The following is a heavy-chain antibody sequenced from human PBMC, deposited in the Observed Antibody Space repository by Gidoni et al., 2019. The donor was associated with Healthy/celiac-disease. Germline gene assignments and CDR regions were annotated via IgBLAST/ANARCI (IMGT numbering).Heavy chain of an antibody. J-gene: IGHJ4*02. CDR1: GFTFSSYW. CDR3: ARERRRSGYDFGY. CDR2: IKQDGSEK. Sequence: EVQLVESGGGLVQPGGSLSLSCAASGFTFSSYWMSWVRQAPGKGLEWVANIKQDGSEKYYVDSVKGRFTISRDNAKNSLYLQMNSLRAEDTAVYYCARERRRSGYDFGYWGQGTLVTVSS. D-gene: IGHD5-12*01. V-gene: IGHV3-7*01.